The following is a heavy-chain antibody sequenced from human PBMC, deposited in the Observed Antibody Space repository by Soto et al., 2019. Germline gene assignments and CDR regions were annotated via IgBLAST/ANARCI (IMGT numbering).Heavy chain of an antibody. CDR3: AREPSAYYDFWSGYPTYYYYGMDV. V-gene: IGHV3-30-3*01. Sequence: QVQLVESGGGVVQPGRSLRLSCAASGFTFSSYAMHWVRQAPGKGLEWVAVISYDGSNKYYADSVKGRFTISRDNSKNTLYLQMNSLSAEDTAVYYCAREPSAYYDFWSGYPTYYYYGMDVWGQGTTVTVSS. CDR2: ISYDGSNK. J-gene: IGHJ6*02. CDR1: GFTFSSYA. D-gene: IGHD3-3*01.